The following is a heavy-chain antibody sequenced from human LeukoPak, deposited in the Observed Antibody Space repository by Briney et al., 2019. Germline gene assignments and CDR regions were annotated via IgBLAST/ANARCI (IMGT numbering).Heavy chain of an antibody. CDR3: AKDGYDFWSAYQIDL. Sequence: GGSLRLSCAASGFTFSNYAMTWVRKAPGKGLELVSAISGSDGSTYYSDSVTGRFTISRDNSKNTLYLQMASLRPDDTAVYYCAKDGYDFWSAYQIDLWGQGTAVTVSS. V-gene: IGHV3-23*01. J-gene: IGHJ5*02. D-gene: IGHD3-3*01. CDR1: GFTFSNYA. CDR2: ISGSDGST.